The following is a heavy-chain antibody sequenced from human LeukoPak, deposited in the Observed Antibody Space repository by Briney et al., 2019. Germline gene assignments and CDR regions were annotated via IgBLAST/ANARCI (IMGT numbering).Heavy chain of an antibody. CDR1: GYTFTSYG. V-gene: IGHV1-18*01. D-gene: IGHD2-2*01. J-gene: IGHJ4*02. Sequence: ASVKVSCKASGYTFTSYGISWVRQAPGQGLEWWGWISAYNGNTNYAQKFQGRVTMTRDTSISTAYMELSRLRSDDTAVYYCARDTSPVPAALALYYFDYWGQGTLVTVSS. CDR2: ISAYNGNT. CDR3: ARDTSPVPAALALYYFDY.